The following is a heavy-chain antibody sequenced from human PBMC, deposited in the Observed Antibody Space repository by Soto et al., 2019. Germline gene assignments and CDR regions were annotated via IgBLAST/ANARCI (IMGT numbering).Heavy chain of an antibody. Sequence: EVQLVESGGGLVQPGGSLRLSCAASGFTVSSNYMSWVRQAPGKGLEWVSVIYSGGSTYYADSVKGRFTISRHNSKNTLYLQMNSLRAEDTAVYYCARSPPGGDYGDYENYCDYWGQGTLVTVSS. CDR1: GFTVSSNY. D-gene: IGHD4-17*01. V-gene: IGHV3-53*04. CDR2: IYSGGST. J-gene: IGHJ4*02. CDR3: ARSPPGGDYGDYENYCDY.